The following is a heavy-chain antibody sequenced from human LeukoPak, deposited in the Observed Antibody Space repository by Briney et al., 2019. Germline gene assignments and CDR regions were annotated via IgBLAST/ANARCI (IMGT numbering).Heavy chain of an antibody. CDR1: GYTFTSYD. D-gene: IGHD2-2*01. V-gene: IGHV1-8*01. CDR2: MNPNSGNT. Sequence: ASVKVSCKASGYTFTSYDINWVRQATGQGLAWMGWMNPNSGNTGYAQKFQGRVTMTRNTSISTAYMELSSLRSEDTAVYYCARALHCSSTSCYPEVGYWGQGTLVTVSS. J-gene: IGHJ4*02. CDR3: ARALHCSSTSCYPEVGY.